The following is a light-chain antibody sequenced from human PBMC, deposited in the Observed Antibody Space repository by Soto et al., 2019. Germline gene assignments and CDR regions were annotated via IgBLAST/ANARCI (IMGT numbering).Light chain of an antibody. J-gene: IGKJ2*01. CDR3: QQYNHWPPMYT. CDR2: GAS. CDR1: QSVSSN. V-gene: IGKV3-15*01. Sequence: EIVMTQSPATLSVSPGERATLSCRASQSVSSNLAWYQQKPGQAPRLLIYGASTRATGIPARFSGSGSGTEFNLTISSLQSEDFAVHYCQQYNHWPPMYTFGQGTKLEIK.